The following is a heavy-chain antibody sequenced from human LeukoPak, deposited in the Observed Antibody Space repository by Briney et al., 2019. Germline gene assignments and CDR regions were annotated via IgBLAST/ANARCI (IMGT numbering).Heavy chain of an antibody. CDR2: IYYSGSA. J-gene: IGHJ5*02. CDR1: GGSAGSGIYY. D-gene: IGHD3-10*01. V-gene: IGHV4-61*01. Sequence: PSEPLSLTGTASGGSAGSGIYYWSWFRQPPGKGLEWIGYIYYSGSAKYNPSLKSRVTISVDTSKNQFSLKLTSVTAADTAVYYCARGFGDWGLSWFDPWGQGTLVTVSS. CDR3: ARGFGDWGLSWFDP.